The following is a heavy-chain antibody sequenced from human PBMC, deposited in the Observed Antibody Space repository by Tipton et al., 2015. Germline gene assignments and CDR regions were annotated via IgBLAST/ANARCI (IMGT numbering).Heavy chain of an antibody. CDR1: GFTFSSYA. J-gene: IGHJ4*02. D-gene: IGHD1-1*01. CDR3: AKQFLDAD. CDR2: ISESGGNT. Sequence: SLRLSCDASGFTFSSYAMNWVRQAPGKGLEWVSSISESGGNTDYADSVKGRFTISRDNSKNTLYPQMNSLRPEDTAVYYCAKQFLDADWGQGTLVSVSS. V-gene: IGHV3-23*01.